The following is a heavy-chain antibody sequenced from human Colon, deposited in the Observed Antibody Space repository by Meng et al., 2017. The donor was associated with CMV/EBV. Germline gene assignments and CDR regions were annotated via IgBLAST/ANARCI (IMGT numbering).Heavy chain of an antibody. J-gene: IGHJ4*02. CDR3: ARDVPPGYCSSTNCPSAYFDF. CDR1: GFTFST. Sequence: SVKVSCKASGFTFSTLQWVRQPRGQRPEWIGWVVLVSGNTHFAPEFRGRATISWDMSASTSHMELSTLRTDDTAVYYCARDVPPGYCSSTNCPSAYFDFWGQGTLVTVSS. V-gene: IGHV1-58*01. D-gene: IGHD2-2*01. CDR2: VVLVSGNT.